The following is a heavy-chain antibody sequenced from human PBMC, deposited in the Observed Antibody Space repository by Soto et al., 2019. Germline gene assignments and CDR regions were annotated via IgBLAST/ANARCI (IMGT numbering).Heavy chain of an antibody. CDR2: MNPNSGNT. V-gene: IGHV1-8*01. CDR3: ARGPARPPLNWFDP. D-gene: IGHD6-6*01. CDR1: GYTFTSYD. Sequence: QVQLVQSGAEVKKPGASVKVSCKASGYTFTSYDINWVRQATGQGLEWMGWMNPNSGNTEYAQKFQGRVTMTSNTSITTAYMELSRLRSEATAVYYCARGPARPPLNWFDPWGQGPLVTVSS. J-gene: IGHJ5*02.